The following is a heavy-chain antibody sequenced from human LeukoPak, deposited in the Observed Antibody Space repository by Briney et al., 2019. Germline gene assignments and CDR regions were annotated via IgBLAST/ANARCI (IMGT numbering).Heavy chain of an antibody. Sequence: GGSLRLSCAASGFTFSSYSMNWVRQAPGKGLEWVSYTSGSSNIIYYADSVKGRFTISRDNSKNTLHLQMNSLRAEDTAVYFCAKDWWNSGSPGGAFDIWGQGTMVTVSS. CDR2: TSGSSNII. CDR1: GFTFSSYS. D-gene: IGHD1-26*01. V-gene: IGHV3-48*01. J-gene: IGHJ3*02. CDR3: AKDWWNSGSPGGAFDI.